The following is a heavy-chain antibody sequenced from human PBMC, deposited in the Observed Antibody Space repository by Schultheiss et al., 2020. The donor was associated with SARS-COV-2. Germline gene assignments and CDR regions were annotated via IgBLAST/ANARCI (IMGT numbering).Heavy chain of an antibody. V-gene: IGHV2-5*02. Sequence: SGPTLVKPTQTLPLTCTFSGFSLNTIGVGVAWIRQPPGKALEWLALIYWDDDKRYSPSLKSRLTITKDTSKNQVVLTMTNMDPVDTATYYCARIGDYRNAFDFWGQGTMVTVSS. CDR1: GFSLNTIGVG. CDR2: IYWDDDK. J-gene: IGHJ3*01. D-gene: IGHD4-11*01. CDR3: ARIGDYRNAFDF.